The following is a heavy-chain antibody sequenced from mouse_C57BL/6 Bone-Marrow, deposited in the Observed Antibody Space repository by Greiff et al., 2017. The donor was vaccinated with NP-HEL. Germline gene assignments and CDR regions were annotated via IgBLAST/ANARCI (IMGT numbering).Heavy chain of an antibody. CDR3: ARGSYSNYEGYAMDY. Sequence: ESGPGLVKPSQSLSLTCSVSGYSFTSGYYWNWIRQSPGNKLEWLGNISYDGSNNYHPSLKNRISITRDTSKIQLFLKLTSVTTEDTATYYCARGSYSNYEGYAMDYWGQGTSVTVSS. J-gene: IGHJ4*01. D-gene: IGHD2-5*01. CDR1: GYSFTSGYY. V-gene: IGHV3-6*01. CDR2: ISYDGSN.